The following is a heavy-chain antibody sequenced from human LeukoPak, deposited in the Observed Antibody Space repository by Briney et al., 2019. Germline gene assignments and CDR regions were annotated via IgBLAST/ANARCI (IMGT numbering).Heavy chain of an antibody. Sequence: SETLSLTCSVSGGSFITPTSYWGWIRQPPGKGLEWIGSIFYGGSTNYNPSLKSRVTISVDTSKNQFSLKLSSVTAADTAVYYCASSYSSDWYGWFDPWGQGTLVTVSS. CDR3: ASSYSSDWYGWFDP. CDR2: IFYGGST. CDR1: GGSFITPTSY. J-gene: IGHJ5*02. V-gene: IGHV4-39*07. D-gene: IGHD6-19*01.